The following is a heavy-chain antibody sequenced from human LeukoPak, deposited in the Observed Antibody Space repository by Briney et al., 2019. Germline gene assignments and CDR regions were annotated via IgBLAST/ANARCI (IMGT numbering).Heavy chain of an antibody. V-gene: IGHV3-20*04. J-gene: IGHJ4*02. CDR1: GFTFSSYS. Sequence: PGGSLRLSCAASGFTFSSYSMNWVRQAPGKGLEWVSGINWKGGSTGYADSVKGRFTISRDNAKNSLYLQMNSLRAEDTALYYCARENTVTTAFDYWGQGTLVTVSS. CDR2: INWKGGST. CDR3: ARENTVTTAFDY. D-gene: IGHD4-17*01.